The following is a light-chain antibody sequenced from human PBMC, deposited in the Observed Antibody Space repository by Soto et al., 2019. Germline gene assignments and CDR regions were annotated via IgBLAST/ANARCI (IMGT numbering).Light chain of an antibody. CDR3: SSYTSSSTYV. CDR2: EVS. CDR1: SSDVGSYNR. V-gene: IGLV2-18*02. Sequence: ALTQPPSVSGSPGRSVTISCTGTSSDVGSYNRVSWYQQSPGTAPKLMIYEVSNRPSGVPDRFSGSKSGNTASLTISGLQAEDEADYYCSSYTSSSTYVFGTGTKVTVL. J-gene: IGLJ1*01.